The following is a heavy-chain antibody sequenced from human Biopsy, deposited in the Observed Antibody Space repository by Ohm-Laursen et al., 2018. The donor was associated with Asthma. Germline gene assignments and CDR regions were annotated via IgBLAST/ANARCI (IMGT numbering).Heavy chain of an antibody. D-gene: IGHD4-17*01. CDR1: GFAFDSYA. Sequence: SLRLSCTASGFAFDSYAMSWARQAPGKGLAWVSTIRPNNRGVDYVPSVRGRFTMSRDNSKNTLYLHMSSLRAEDTAVYYCAKDPRIYGDNVAGMDVWGQGTAVNVSS. J-gene: IGHJ6*02. CDR3: AKDPRIYGDNVAGMDV. CDR2: IRPNNRGV. V-gene: IGHV3-23*01.